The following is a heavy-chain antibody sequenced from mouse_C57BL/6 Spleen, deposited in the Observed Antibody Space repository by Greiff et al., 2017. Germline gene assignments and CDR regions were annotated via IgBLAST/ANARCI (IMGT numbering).Heavy chain of an antibody. D-gene: IGHD1-1*01. CDR1: GYTFTSYW. CDR2: IDPSDSYT. J-gene: IGHJ2*01. CDR3: AYGSSYFDY. V-gene: IGHV1-59*01. Sequence: QVQLQQPGAELVRPGTSVKLSCKASGYTFTSYWMHWVKQRPGQGLEWIGVIDPSDSYTNYNQKFKGKATLTVDTSSSTAYMQLSSLTSEDSAVYYCAYGSSYFDYWGQGTTLTVSS.